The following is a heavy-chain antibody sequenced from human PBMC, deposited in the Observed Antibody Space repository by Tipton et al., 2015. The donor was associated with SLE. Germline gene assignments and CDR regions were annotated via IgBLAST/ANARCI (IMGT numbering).Heavy chain of an antibody. CDR2: IRYDGSNK. V-gene: IGHV3-30*02. Sequence: SLRLSCAASGFTFSSYSMNWVRQAPGKGLEWVAFIRYDGSNKYYADSVKGRFTISRDNSKNTLYLQMNSLRAEDTAVYYCAGQQLDYWYFDLWGRGTLVTVSS. J-gene: IGHJ2*01. D-gene: IGHD6-13*01. CDR1: GFTFSSYS. CDR3: AGQQLDYWYFDL.